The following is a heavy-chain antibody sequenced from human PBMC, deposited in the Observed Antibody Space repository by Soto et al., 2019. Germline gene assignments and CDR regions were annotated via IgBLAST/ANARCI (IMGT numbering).Heavy chain of an antibody. V-gene: IGHV1-2*02. D-gene: IGHD3-9*01. CDR1: GYTFTGYY. J-gene: IGHJ4*02. CDR2: INPNSGGT. CDR3: ASAHYDILTGSLTFDY. Sequence: ASVKVSCKASGYTFTGYYMHWVRQAPGQGLERMGWINPNSGGTNYAQKFQGRVTMTRDTSISTAYMELSRLRSDDTAVYYCASAHYDILTGSLTFDYWGQGTLVTVSS.